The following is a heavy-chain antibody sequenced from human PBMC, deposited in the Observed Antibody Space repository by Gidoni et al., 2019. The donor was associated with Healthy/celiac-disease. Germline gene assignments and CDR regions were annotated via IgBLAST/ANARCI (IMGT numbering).Heavy chain of an antibody. V-gene: IGHV3-48*01. Sequence: YGSYSMNWVRQAPGKGLEWVSYISSSSSTIYYADSVKGRFTISRDNAKNSLYLQMNSLRAEDTAVYYCARPYYYDSSGYSYAEYFQQWGQGTLVTVSS. D-gene: IGHD3-22*01. CDR3: ARPYYYDSSGYSYAEYFQQ. CDR2: ISSSSSTI. CDR1: YGSYS. J-gene: IGHJ1*01.